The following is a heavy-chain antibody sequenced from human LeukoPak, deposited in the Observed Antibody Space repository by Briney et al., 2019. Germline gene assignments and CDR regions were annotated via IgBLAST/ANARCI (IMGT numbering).Heavy chain of an antibody. CDR2: INTHNGNT. CDR3: ARDDGWSYFVY. Sequence: ASVKVSCKASGYIFTNYAIHWVRQAPGQGLEWLGWINTHNGNTNYAQNLQGRLSMTTDTSTSTAYMELTSLTSDDTAVYFCARDDGWSYFVYWGQGSLVTVSS. D-gene: IGHD3-10*01. CDR1: GYIFTNYA. J-gene: IGHJ4*02. V-gene: IGHV1-18*01.